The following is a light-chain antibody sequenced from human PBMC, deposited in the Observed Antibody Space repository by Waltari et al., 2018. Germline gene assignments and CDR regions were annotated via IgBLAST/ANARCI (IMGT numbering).Light chain of an antibody. J-gene: IGLJ3*02. CDR2: EDS. V-gene: IGLV6-57*02. Sequence: KFMLTQPHSVSESPGKTVTISCTGSGGSIASNFVQWYQQRPGSAPTTVIYEDSQRHPGVPDRFSCSIDRTSNSAALSISGLQTEDEAHYYCQSYDTSNHWVFGGGTHLTVL. CDR3: QSYDTSNHWV. CDR1: GGSIASNF.